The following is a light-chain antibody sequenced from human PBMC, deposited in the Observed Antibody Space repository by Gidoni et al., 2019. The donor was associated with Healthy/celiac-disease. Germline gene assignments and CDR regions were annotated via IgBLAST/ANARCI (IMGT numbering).Light chain of an antibody. CDR3: QQRSNWPIT. J-gene: IGKJ5*01. V-gene: IGKV3-11*01. CDR1: QSVSSY. Sequence: EIVLTQSPATLSLSLGERATLSCRASQSVSSYLAWYQQKPGQAPRLLIYDASNRATGIPARFSGSGSGTDFTLTISSLEPEDFAVYYCQQRSNWPITCGQGTRLEIK. CDR2: DAS.